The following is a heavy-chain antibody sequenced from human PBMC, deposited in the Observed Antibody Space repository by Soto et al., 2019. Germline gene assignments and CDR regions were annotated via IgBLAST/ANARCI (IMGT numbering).Heavy chain of an antibody. CDR2: IYYSGST. CDR3: ARHWHSYGSSKFDY. Sequence: SETLSLTCTVSGGSISSSSYYWGWIRQPPGKGLEWIGSIYYSGSTYYNPSLKSRVTISVDTSKNQFSLKLSSVTAADTAVYYCARHWHSYGSSKFDYWGQGTLVTVSS. CDR1: GGSISSSSYY. J-gene: IGHJ4*02. D-gene: IGHD5-18*01. V-gene: IGHV4-39*01.